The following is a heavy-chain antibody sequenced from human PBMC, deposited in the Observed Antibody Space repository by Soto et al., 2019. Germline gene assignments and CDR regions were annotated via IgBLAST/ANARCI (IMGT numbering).Heavy chain of an antibody. CDR2: ISAGGDLT. CDR1: GLTFSSSD. V-gene: IGHV3-23*01. J-gene: IGHJ4*02. D-gene: IGHD3-10*01. Sequence: LRLSCAASGLTFSSSDMSWVRQAPWKGLEWVSGISAGGDLTYYSSSVKGRFTISRDNSKNTLYVQMSSLRAEDTALYYCAKGKYYASGNYYNNLDYWGQGTVVTVSS. CDR3: AKGKYYASGNYYNNLDY.